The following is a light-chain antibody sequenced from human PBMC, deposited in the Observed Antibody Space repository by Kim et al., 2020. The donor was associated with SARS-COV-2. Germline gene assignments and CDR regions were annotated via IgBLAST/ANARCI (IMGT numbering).Light chain of an antibody. Sequence: ASEGDKVTITCRASQGIRNDLGWYQQKPGKAPKLLIYAASSLQSGVPSRFSGSGSGTDFTLTISSLQPEDFATYYCLQDYNYPHTFGQGTKVDIK. J-gene: IGKJ1*01. CDR1: QGIRND. CDR3: LQDYNYPHT. CDR2: AAS. V-gene: IGKV1-6*01.